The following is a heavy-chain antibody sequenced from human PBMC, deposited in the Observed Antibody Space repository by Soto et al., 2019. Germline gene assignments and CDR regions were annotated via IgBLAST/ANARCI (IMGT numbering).Heavy chain of an antibody. D-gene: IGHD3-10*01. V-gene: IGHV4-30-2*01. CDR3: ARGGGFDYFDC. CDR2: INHLETT. CDR1: GASITYGTYS. J-gene: IGHJ4*02. Sequence: QLQLHMSASGLVKPSQTLSLTCTVSGASITYGTYSWSWIRQTPGKGLEWIGYINHLETTFYNPSFETRLTLSIDRTKNQCSLSLKSMSAEDRAVYFCARGGGFDYFDCWGQGILVTVSS.